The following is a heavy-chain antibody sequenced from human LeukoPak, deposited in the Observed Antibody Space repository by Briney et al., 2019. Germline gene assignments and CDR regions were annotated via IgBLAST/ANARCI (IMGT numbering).Heavy chain of an antibody. CDR3: ASTGVGASSSDFDY. D-gene: IGHD1-26*01. Sequence: PSQTLSLTCTVSGGSISSGSYYWNWIRQPAGKGLEWIGRIYTSGSTNYNPSLKSRVTISVDTSKNQFSLKLSSVTAADTAEYYCASTGVGASSSDFDYWGQGTLVTVFS. CDR2: IYTSGST. V-gene: IGHV4-61*02. J-gene: IGHJ4*02. CDR1: GGSISSGSYY.